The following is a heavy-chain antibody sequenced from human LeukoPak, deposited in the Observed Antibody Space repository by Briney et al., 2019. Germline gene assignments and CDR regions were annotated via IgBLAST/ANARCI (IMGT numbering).Heavy chain of an antibody. CDR1: GGSFSGYY. J-gene: IGHJ4*02. Sequence: SETLSLTCAVYGGSFSGYYWSWIRQPPGKGLEWIGEINHSGSTNYNPSLKSRVTISVDTSKNQFSLKLSSVTAADTAVYYCARDRDESYFDYWGQGTLVTVSS. V-gene: IGHV4-34*01. CDR3: ARDRDESYFDY. CDR2: INHSGST.